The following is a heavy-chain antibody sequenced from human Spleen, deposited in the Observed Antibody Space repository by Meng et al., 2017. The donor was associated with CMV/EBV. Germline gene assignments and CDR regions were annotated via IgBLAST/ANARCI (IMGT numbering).Heavy chain of an antibody. CDR1: GFTFSSYS. CDR2: ISSSSSYI. Sequence: GESLKISCAASGFTFSSYSMNWVRQAPGKGLEWVSSISSSSSYIYYADSVKGRFTISRDNAKNSLYLQMNSLRAEDTAVYYCARDAYHYDFWSDRTSIDYWGQGTLVTVSS. D-gene: IGHD3-3*01. J-gene: IGHJ4*02. CDR3: ARDAYHYDFWSDRTSIDY. V-gene: IGHV3-21*01.